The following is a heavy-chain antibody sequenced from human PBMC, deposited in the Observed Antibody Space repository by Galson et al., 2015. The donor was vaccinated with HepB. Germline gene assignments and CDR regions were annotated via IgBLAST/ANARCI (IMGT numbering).Heavy chain of an antibody. CDR1: GGTFSSYA. D-gene: IGHD5-18*01. CDR3: AREGDTAMVTLPGQASFDP. Sequence: SVKVSCKASGGTFSSYAISWVRQAPGQGLEWMGGIIPIFGTANYAQKFQGRVTITADESTSTAYMELSSLRSEDTAVYYCAREGDTAMVTLPGQASFDPWGQGTLVTVSS. V-gene: IGHV1-69*13. J-gene: IGHJ5*02. CDR2: IIPIFGTA.